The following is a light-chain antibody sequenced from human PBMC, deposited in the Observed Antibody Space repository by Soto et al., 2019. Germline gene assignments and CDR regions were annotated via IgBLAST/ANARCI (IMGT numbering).Light chain of an antibody. V-gene: IGLV2-14*01. J-gene: IGLJ1*01. CDR3: LSYTTSATYV. CDR2: GVT. CDR1: SSDIGNYYNY. Sequence: VLTQPASVSGSPGQSITISCTGTSSDIGNYYNYVSWYQQHPGKAPKVVIYGVTNRPSGVSSRFSGSKSGSTASLTISGLQAEDEADYYCLSYTTSATYVFGTGTKVTVL.